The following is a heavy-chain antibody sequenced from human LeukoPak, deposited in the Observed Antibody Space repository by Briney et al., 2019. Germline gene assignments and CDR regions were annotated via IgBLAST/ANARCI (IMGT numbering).Heavy chain of an antibody. D-gene: IGHD3-22*01. CDR3: ATGYYDSSGYFYLLAFDI. CDR2: FDPEDVET. CDR1: GHTLTGLS. J-gene: IGHJ3*02. Sequence: ASVKVSCKVSGHTLTGLSMHWVRQAPGKGLEWMGGFDPEDVETIYAQKFQGRVTMTEDTSTDTTYMELSSLRSEDTAVYYCATGYYDSSGYFYLLAFDIWGQGTMVTVSS. V-gene: IGHV1-24*01.